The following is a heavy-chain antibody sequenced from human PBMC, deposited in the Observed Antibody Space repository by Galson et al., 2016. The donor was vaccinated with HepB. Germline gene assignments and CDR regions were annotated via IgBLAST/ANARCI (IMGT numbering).Heavy chain of an antibody. CDR2: IWHDGSHN. D-gene: IGHD3/OR15-3a*01. CDR1: GFAFSLFA. CDR3: VRDTGTGGWTGYLH. J-gene: IGHJ4*02. Sequence: SLRLSCAASGFAFSLFAMHWVRQAPGKGLEWVAIIWHDGSHNFYADSVRGRFTVSRDNFNNILYLQMNSLRADDTAVYYCVRDTGTGGWTGYLHWGQGTLVSVST. V-gene: IGHV3-33*01.